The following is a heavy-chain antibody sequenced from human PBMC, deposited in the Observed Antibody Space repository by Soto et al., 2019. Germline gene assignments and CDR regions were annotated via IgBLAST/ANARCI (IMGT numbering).Heavy chain of an antibody. CDR3: ARHLLDSWKGYPYYYYMDV. D-gene: IGHD3-3*01. CDR2: MYYSAMT. CDR1: GGSIRSHN. J-gene: IGHJ6*03. V-gene: IGHV4-59*08. Sequence: QVQLQESGPGLVKPSETLSLTCSVPGGSIRSHNWSWIRQPPGKGLEWIGCMYYSAMTEYNPSLKSRVTISADTSNNQVSLKLRSVTAADTAVYYCARHLLDSWKGYPYYYYMDVWGKGTAVTVS.